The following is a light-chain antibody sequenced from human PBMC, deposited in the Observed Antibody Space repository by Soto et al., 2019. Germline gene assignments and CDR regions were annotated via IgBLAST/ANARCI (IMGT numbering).Light chain of an antibody. CDR2: AAS. Sequence: DIQMTQSPSSLSASVGDRVTITCRASQSISTYLNWYQQKPGKAPKVLIYAASSLQSGVPSRFSGSGSGTDFTLTISSLQHEDFETYYCQQSYSTPRTLGQGTKVDIK. J-gene: IGKJ1*01. V-gene: IGKV1-39*01. CDR3: QQSYSTPRT. CDR1: QSISTY.